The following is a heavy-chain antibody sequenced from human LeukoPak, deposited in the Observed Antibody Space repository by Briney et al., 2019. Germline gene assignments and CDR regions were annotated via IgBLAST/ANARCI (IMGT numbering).Heavy chain of an antibody. CDR3: ARDRYYYDSSGFYYFDY. J-gene: IGHJ4*02. CDR2: IHTSGST. CDR1: GVSISSYY. V-gene: IGHV4-4*07. D-gene: IGHD3-22*01. Sequence: DPSETLSLTCTVSGVSISSYYWSWLRQPAGKGLEWIGRIHTSGSTNYNPSLKSRVTMSVDTSKNQFSLKLSSVTVADAAVYYCARDRYYYDSSGFYYFDYWGQGTLVTVSS.